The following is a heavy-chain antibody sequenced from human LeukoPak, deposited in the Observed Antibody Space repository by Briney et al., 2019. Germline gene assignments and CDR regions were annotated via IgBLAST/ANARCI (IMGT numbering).Heavy chain of an antibody. CDR1: GFTFSNYA. V-gene: IGHV3-23*01. J-gene: IGHJ4*02. D-gene: IGHD2-15*01. CDR3: ARQLGYCSDGSCYFDY. Sequence: YPGGSLRLSCAASGFTFSNYAMSWVRRAPGRGLEWLSAIISSGGSTYYADSVKGRFTISRDNSKNTLHLQINSLRTEDTAVYHCARQLGYCSDGSCYFDYWGQGTLVTVSS. CDR2: IISSGGST.